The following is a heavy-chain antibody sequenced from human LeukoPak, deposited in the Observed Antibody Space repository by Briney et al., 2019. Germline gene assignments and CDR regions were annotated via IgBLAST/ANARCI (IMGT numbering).Heavy chain of an antibody. CDR2: IYYSEST. CDR3: ARGLADYDILTGYYSRCFDY. Sequence: SETLSLTCTVSGGSISSGGYYWSWIRQHPGKGLEWIGYIYYSESTYYNPSLKSRVTISVDTSKNQFSLKLSSVTAADTAVYYCARGLADYDILTGYYSRCFDYWGQGTLVTVSS. V-gene: IGHV4-31*03. CDR1: GGSISSGGYY. J-gene: IGHJ4*02. D-gene: IGHD3-9*01.